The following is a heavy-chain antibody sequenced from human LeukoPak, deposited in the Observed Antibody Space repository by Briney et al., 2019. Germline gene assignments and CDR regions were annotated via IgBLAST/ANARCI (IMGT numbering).Heavy chain of an antibody. D-gene: IGHD3-10*01. J-gene: IGHJ3*02. CDR1: GGSISSGGYF. CDR3: ARVWELVI. Sequence: SETLSLTCTVSGGSISSGGYFWSWIRQPAGKGLEWIGRIYNIGNTNYNPSLRSRVTISVDTFKNQFSLKLSSVSAADTAVYYCARVWELVIWGQGTMVTVSS. CDR2: IYNIGNT. V-gene: IGHV4-61*02.